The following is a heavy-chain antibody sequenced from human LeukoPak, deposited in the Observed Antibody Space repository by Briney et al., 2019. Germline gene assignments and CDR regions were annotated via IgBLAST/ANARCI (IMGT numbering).Heavy chain of an antibody. D-gene: IGHD2-15*01. CDR2: INSDGSST. CDR1: GFTLSSYW. Sequence: PGGSLRLSCAASGFTLSSYWMHWVSQAPGKGLVWVSRINSDGSSTSYADSVKGRFTISRDNAKNTLYLQMNSLRAEDTAVYYCARDPTNPYCSGGSCYSNWFDPWGQGTLVTVSS. J-gene: IGHJ5*02. CDR3: ARDPTNPYCSGGSCYSNWFDP. V-gene: IGHV3-74*01.